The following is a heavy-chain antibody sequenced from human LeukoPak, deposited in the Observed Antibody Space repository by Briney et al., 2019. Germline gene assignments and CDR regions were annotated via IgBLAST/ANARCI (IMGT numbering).Heavy chain of an antibody. CDR1: GFTFGDY. D-gene: IGHD3-16*01. CDR2: ISNSGNTI. V-gene: IGHV3-11*01. J-gene: IGHJ4*02. Sequence: GGSLRLSCAAPGFTFGDYMTWIRQAPGKGLEWVSYISNSGNTIKEADSVKGRFTISRDNAQNSLFLQMKSLRAEDTAVYYCARYRVITNDYFDSWGQGTLVTVSS. CDR3: ARYRVITNDYFDS.